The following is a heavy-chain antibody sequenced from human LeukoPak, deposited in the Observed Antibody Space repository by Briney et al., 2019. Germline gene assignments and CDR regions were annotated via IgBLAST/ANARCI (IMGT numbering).Heavy chain of an antibody. J-gene: IGHJ4*02. CDR3: AAPSGSTDY. CDR2: IYYSGST. D-gene: IGHD3-22*01. Sequence: SETLSLTCTVSGGSISSSSYYWGWIRQPPGKGLEWIGSIYYSGSTYYSPSLKSRVTISVDTSKNRFSLKLSSVTAADTAVYYCAAPSGSTDYWGQGTLVTVSS. CDR1: GGSISSSSYY. V-gene: IGHV4-39*01.